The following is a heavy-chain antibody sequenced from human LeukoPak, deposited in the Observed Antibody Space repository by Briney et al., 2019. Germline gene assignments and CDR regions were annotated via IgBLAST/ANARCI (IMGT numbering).Heavy chain of an antibody. J-gene: IGHJ4*02. Sequence: SETLSLTCALHGGSFSGYYWSWIRQPPGKGLEWIGSTLHSGSTYYNPSLQSRATISVHTSKNQFSLKLNSVTAAHRTRFFFTRLIVVGNGSGTAGAKYWGQGTLVTVS. D-gene: IGHD3-10*01. CDR2: TLHSGST. V-gene: IGHV4-34*12. CDR1: GGSFSGYY. CDR3: TRLIVVGNGSGTAGAKY.